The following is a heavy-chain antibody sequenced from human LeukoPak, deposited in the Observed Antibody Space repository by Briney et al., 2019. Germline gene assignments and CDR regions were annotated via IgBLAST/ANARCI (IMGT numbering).Heavy chain of an antibody. CDR3: ARRRGDMTTIPDYHYYYMDV. D-gene: IGHD5-24*01. CDR1: GASISTYS. V-gene: IGHV4-4*09. J-gene: IGHJ6*03. Sequence: PSGTLSLTCTVSGASISTYSWSWIRQPPGKGLEWIGYIHLSGNTDIHPSLKSRGTISRDTSKNQFSLKLSSVTAADTAVYYCARRRGDMTTIPDYHYYYMDVWGKGTTVTVSS. CDR2: IHLSGNT.